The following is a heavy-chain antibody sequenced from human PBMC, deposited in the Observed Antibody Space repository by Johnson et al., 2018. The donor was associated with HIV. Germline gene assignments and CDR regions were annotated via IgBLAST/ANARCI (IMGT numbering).Heavy chain of an antibody. CDR2: ISSSGSTI. D-gene: IGHD4-17*01. V-gene: IGHV3-48*03. Sequence: EQLVESGGGVVQPGRSQRLSCAASGFTFSSYAMNWVRQAPGKGLEWVSYISSSGSTIYYADSVKGRFTISRDNAKNSLYLQMNSLRAEDTAVYYCARDLRGAFDIWGQGTMVTVSS. CDR1: GFTFSSYA. J-gene: IGHJ3*02. CDR3: ARDLRGAFDI.